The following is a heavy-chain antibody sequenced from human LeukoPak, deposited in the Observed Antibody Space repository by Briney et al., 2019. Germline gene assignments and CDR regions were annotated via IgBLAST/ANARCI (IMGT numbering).Heavy chain of an antibody. CDR2: INHSGST. V-gene: IGHV4-34*01. J-gene: IGHJ4*02. Sequence: SETLSLTCAVYGGSFSGYYWSWIRQPPGKGLEWIGEINHSGSTNYNPSLKSRVTISVDTSKNQFSLKLSSVTAADTAVYYCAKDSRHDYSEEEDYFDYWGQGTLVTVSS. CDR1: GGSFSGYY. D-gene: IGHD4-11*01. CDR3: AKDSRHDYSEEEDYFDY.